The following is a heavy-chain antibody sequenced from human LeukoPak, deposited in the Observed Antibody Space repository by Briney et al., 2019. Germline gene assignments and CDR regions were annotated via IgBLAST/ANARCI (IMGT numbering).Heavy chain of an antibody. CDR2: IKQDGSEK. CDR3: ARDLQLAAFDI. CDR1: GFTLSSYW. D-gene: IGHD1-1*01. Sequence: GGSLRLSCAASGFTLSSYWMSWVRQAPGKGLEWVANIKQDGSEKYYVDSVKGRFTISRDNAKNSLYLQMNSLRAEDTAVYYCARDLQLAAFDIWGQGTMVTVSS. J-gene: IGHJ3*02. V-gene: IGHV3-7*01.